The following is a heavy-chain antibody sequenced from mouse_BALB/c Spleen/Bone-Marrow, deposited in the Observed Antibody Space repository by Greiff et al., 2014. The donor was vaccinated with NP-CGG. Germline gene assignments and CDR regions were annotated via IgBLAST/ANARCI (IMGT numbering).Heavy chain of an antibody. CDR1: GFSLTSYG. CDR3: AKIGTTTGAMDY. Sequence: VQLQQSGPGLVQPSQSLSITCIVSGFSLTSYGVHWVRQSPGKGLEWLGVIWRGGSTDYNAAFMSRLSITKDNSKSQVFFKMNSLQADDTAIYYCAKIGTTTGAMDYWGQGTSVTVSS. D-gene: IGHD2-14*01. J-gene: IGHJ4*01. CDR2: IWRGGST. V-gene: IGHV2-5*01.